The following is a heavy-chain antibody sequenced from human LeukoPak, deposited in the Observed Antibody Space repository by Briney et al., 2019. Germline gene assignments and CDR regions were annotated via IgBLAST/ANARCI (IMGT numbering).Heavy chain of an antibody. CDR1: GFTFSSYA. CDR3: AREDYGSGSYLRY. Sequence: GRSLRLSCAASGFTFSSYAMHWVRQAPGKGLEWVAVMSYDGSNKYYADSVKGRFTISRDNSKNTLYLQMNSLRAEDTAVYYCAREDYGSGSYLRYWGQGTLVTVSS. J-gene: IGHJ4*02. V-gene: IGHV3-30*04. D-gene: IGHD3-10*01. CDR2: MSYDGSNK.